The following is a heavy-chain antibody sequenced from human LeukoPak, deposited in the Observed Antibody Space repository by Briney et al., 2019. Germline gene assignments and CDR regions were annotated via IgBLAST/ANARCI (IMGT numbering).Heavy chain of an antibody. CDR1: GFSISSDYY. CDR2: IYHDEST. J-gene: IGHJ4*02. Sequence: PSETLSLTCTVSGFSISSDYYWGWVRQPPGKGLERVGSIYHDESTFYNPSLKYRVTISLDRPKKQFSLRLASVTAADTAIYYCANADTEDYFDYWGQGTLVTVSS. CDR3: ANADTEDYFDY. D-gene: IGHD3-16*01. V-gene: IGHV4-38-2*02.